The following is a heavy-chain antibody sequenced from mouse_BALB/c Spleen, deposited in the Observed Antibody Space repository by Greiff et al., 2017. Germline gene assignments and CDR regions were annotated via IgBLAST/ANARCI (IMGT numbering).Heavy chain of an antibody. V-gene: IGHV5-4*02. CDR2: ISDGGIYT. CDR3: ARGTNYYGSSPAWFAY. Sequence: EVKLVESGGGLVKPGGSLKLSCAASGFTFSDYYMYWVRQTPEKRLEWVATISDGGIYTYYPDSVKGRFTISRDNAKNNLYLQMSSLKSEDTAMYYCARGTNYYGSSPAWFAYWGQGTLVTVSA. D-gene: IGHD1-1*01. CDR1: GFTFSDYY. J-gene: IGHJ3*01.